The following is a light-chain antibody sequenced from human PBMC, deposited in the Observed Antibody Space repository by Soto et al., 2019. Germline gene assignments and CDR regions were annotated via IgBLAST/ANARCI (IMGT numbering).Light chain of an antibody. CDR3: SSYTSSSTLV. Sequence: QSALTQPDSVFGSPGQSITISCTGTSSDVGGYNSVSWYQQDPGKAPKLMIYDVTNRPSGVSNRFSGSKSGNTASLTISGLQAGDEADYYCSSYTSSSTLVFGGGTKLTVL. V-gene: IGLV2-14*01. CDR1: SSDVGGYNS. CDR2: DVT. J-gene: IGLJ2*01.